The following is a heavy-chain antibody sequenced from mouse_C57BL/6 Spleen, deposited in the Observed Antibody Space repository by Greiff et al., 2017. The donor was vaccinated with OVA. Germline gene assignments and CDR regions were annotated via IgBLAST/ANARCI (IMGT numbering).Heavy chain of an antibody. CDR1: GYTFTDYN. J-gene: IGHJ2*01. Sequence: EVQLQQSGPELVKPGASVKMSCKASGYTFTDYNMHWVKQSHGKSLEWIGYINPNNGGTSYNQKFKGKATLTVNKSSSTAYMERRSLTSEDAAVYYCARNRGSSHCDYWGQGTTLTVSS. D-gene: IGHD1-1*01. CDR2: INPNNGGT. V-gene: IGHV1-22*01. CDR3: ARNRGSSHCDY.